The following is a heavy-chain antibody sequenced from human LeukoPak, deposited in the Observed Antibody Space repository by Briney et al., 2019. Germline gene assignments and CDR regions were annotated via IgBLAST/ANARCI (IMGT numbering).Heavy chain of an antibody. V-gene: IGHV1-69*13. CDR3: AMLGYCSGGSCYQPAEYFQH. CDR2: IIPIFGTA. D-gene: IGHD2-15*01. J-gene: IGHJ1*01. Sequence: SVKGSCKASGGTFSGYAISWVRQAPGQGLEWMGGIIPIFGTANYAQKFQGRVTSTADESTSTAYMELSSLRSEDTAVYYCAMLGYCSGGSCYQPAEYFQHWGQGTLVTVSS. CDR1: GGTFSGYA.